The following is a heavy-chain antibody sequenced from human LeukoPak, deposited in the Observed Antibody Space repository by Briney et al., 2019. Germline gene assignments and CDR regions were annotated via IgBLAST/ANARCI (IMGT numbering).Heavy chain of an antibody. CDR2: IWYDGSNK. Sequence: PGGSLRLSCAASGFTFSIYAMHWVRQAPGKGLEWVALIWYDGSNKNYTDSVKGRFTISRDNSKNTLYLQMNSLRAEDTAVYYCARDLNYYDNGGYPGYWGQGTLVTVSS. J-gene: IGHJ4*02. V-gene: IGHV3-33*01. CDR3: ARDLNYYDNGGYPGY. CDR1: GFTFSIYA. D-gene: IGHD3-22*01.